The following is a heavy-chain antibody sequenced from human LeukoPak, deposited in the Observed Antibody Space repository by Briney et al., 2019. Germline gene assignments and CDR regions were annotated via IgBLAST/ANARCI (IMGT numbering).Heavy chain of an antibody. V-gene: IGHV3-7*01. CDR3: ARDQQQNIVPDY. D-gene: IGHD2/OR15-2a*01. CDR1: GFTISSYW. CDR2: IKQDGSEK. Sequence: GGSLRLSCAASGFTISSYWRSWVRQAPGKGRGWVANIKQDGSEKYYVDSVKGRFIISRDNAKNLLYLQMNSLRAEDMAVYYCARDQQQNIVPDYWGQGTLVTVSS. J-gene: IGHJ4*02.